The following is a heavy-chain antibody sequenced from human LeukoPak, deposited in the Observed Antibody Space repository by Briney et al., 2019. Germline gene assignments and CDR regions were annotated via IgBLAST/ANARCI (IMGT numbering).Heavy chain of an antibody. CDR3: ARDQYPQYGGYDS. V-gene: IGHV4-4*02. Sequence: SGTLSLTCAVSGGSISSSNWWSWVRQPPGKGLEWIGEIYHSGSTNYNPSLKSRVTISVDKSKNQFSLKLSSVTAADTAVYYCARDQYPQYGGYDSWGQGTLVIVSS. CDR1: GGSISSSNW. D-gene: IGHD5-12*01. J-gene: IGHJ4*02. CDR2: IYHSGST.